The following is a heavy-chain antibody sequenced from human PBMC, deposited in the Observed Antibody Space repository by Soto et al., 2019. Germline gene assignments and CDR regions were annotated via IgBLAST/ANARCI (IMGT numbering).Heavy chain of an antibody. V-gene: IGHV1-69*02. CDR1: GGTFSSYT. Sequence: QVQLVQSGAEVKKPGSSVKVSCKASGGTFSSYTISWVRQAPGQGLEWLGRIIPILGIANYAQKFQGRVTITADKSTSTAYMELSSLRSEDTAVYYCATERRSGGMDVWGQGPKVTVSS. D-gene: IGHD1-1*01. J-gene: IGHJ6*02. CDR2: IIPILGIA. CDR3: ATERRSGGMDV.